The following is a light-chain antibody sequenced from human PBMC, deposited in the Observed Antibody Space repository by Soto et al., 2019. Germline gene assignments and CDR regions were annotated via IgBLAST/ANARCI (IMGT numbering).Light chain of an antibody. Sequence: QSVLTQPPSVSGAPGQRVTISCTGSSSNIGAGYDVHWYQQLPGTAPKLLIYGNSNRPSGVPDRFSGSKSGTSAALANTGXXXXXXXXYYXQSYDSSLRGVVFGGGTKL. CDR3: QSYDSSLRGVV. V-gene: IGLV1-40*01. CDR1: SSNIGAGYD. CDR2: GNS. J-gene: IGLJ2*01.